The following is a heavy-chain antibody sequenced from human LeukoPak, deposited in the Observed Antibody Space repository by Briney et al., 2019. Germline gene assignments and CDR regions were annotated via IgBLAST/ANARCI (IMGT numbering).Heavy chain of an antibody. CDR3: ARARRGTFARYYFDY. J-gene: IGHJ4*02. V-gene: IGHV3-53*01. Sequence: GGSLRLSCAASGFTFSNYAMNWVRQAPGKGLEWVSVIYSGGSTYYADSVKGRFTISRDNSKNTLYLQMNSLRAEDTAVYYCARARRGTFARYYFDYWGQGTLVTVSS. D-gene: IGHD3-16*01. CDR1: GFTFSNYA. CDR2: IYSGGST.